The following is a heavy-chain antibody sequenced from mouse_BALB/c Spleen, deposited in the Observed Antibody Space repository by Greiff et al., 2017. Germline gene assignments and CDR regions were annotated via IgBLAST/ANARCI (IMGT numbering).Heavy chain of an antibody. CDR3: AIDCCRYVDAMDY. J-gene: IGHJ4*01. V-gene: IGHV14-3*02. Sequence: VQLEHSGAEFVKPGASVKFSCTASVFHFKVLYMPWVQQSPEQGLEWFGRIDPANGNTKYDPKFQGKATMSADTSYNTAYLQRSSLTSEDTAVYYCAIDCCRYVDAMDYWGQGTSVTVSS. CDR1: VFHFKVLY. D-gene: IGHD2-14*01. CDR2: IDPANGNT.